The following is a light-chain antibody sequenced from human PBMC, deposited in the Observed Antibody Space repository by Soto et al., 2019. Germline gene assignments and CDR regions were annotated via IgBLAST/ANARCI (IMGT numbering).Light chain of an antibody. CDR1: QSVSTRY. J-gene: IGKJ2*01. V-gene: IGKV3-20*01. Sequence: ESMLTQSPGTLSLSPGERATLSCRASQSVSTRYLAWYQQKPGQAPRLLIYGASISATGIPDRFSGSASGTDFTLTISRLEPEDFAVYYCHQFGSSPPAFAIGQGSKLEI. CDR2: GAS. CDR3: HQFGSSPPAFA.